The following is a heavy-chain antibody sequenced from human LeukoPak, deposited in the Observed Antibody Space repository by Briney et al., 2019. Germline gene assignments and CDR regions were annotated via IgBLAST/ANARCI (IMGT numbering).Heavy chain of an antibody. CDR3: ARERQAVTSDY. J-gene: IGHJ4*02. Sequence: GGSLRLSCAASGFTFSTYWMSWVRQAPGKGLEWVANINHDGSDKYYVDSVKGRFTISRDNAKNSLYLQMNSLRAEDTAVYYCARERQAVTSDYWGQGTLVTVSS. V-gene: IGHV3-7*01. CDR1: GFTFSTYW. CDR2: INHDGSDK. D-gene: IGHD4-17*01.